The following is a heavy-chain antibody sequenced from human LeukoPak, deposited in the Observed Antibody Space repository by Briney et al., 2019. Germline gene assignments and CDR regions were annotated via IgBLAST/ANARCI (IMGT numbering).Heavy chain of an antibody. CDR1: GGSFSSGSYY. CDR3: GRWYEY. V-gene: IGHV4-61*01. D-gene: IGHD2-15*01. Sequence: SETLSLTCTVSGGSFSSGSYYWSWIRQPPGKGLEWIVHMYYSGTTHYNPSLKSRVTISVDTSKNQFSLKLTSVTAADTAVYHCGRWYEYWGQGSLVTVSS. CDR2: MYYSGTT. J-gene: IGHJ4*02.